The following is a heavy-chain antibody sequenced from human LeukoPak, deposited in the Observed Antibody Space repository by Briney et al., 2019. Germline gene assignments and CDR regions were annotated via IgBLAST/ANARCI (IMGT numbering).Heavy chain of an antibody. V-gene: IGHV3-48*01. Sequence: PGGSLRLSCVGSGFTFSNYLMNWVRQAPGKGLEWVSFISSTGGTIYYADAVKGRFTVSRDNAKNSLLLQMNSLRAEDTALYYCARGYSRGAFDIWGQGTMVTVSS. J-gene: IGHJ3*02. CDR1: GFTFSNYL. CDR2: ISSTGGTI. CDR3: ARGYSRGAFDI. D-gene: IGHD2-15*01.